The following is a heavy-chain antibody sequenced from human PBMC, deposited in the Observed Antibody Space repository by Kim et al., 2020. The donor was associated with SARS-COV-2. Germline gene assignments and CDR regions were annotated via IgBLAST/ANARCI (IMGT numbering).Heavy chain of an antibody. CDR3: ARGPTTMVRGVIIRPPFDY. J-gene: IGHJ4*02. D-gene: IGHD3-10*01. CDR1: GGSFSGYY. Sequence: SETLSLTCAVYGGSFSGYYWSWIRQPPGKGLEWIGEINHSGSTNYNPSLKSRVTISVDTSKNQFSLKLSSVTAADTAVYYCARGPTTMVRGVIIRPPFDYWGQGTLVTVSS. CDR2: INHSGST. V-gene: IGHV4-34*01.